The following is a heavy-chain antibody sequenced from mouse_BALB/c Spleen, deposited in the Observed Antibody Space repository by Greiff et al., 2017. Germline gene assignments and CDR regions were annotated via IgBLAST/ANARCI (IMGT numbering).Heavy chain of an antibody. CDR3: ARWGITTAPHYAMDY. CDR2: ISYSGST. V-gene: IGHV3-8*02. CDR1: GDSITSGY. J-gene: IGHJ4*01. Sequence: EVQLQESGPSLVKPSQTLSLTCSVTGDSITSGYWNWIRKFPGNKLEYMGYISYSGSTYYNPSLKSRISITRDTSKNQYYLQLNSVTTEDTATYDCARWGITTAPHYAMDYWGQGTSVTVSS. D-gene: IGHD1-2*01.